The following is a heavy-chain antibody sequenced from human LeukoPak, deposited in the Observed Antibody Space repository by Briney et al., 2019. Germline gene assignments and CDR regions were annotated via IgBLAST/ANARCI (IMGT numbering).Heavy chain of an antibody. D-gene: IGHD3-10*01. V-gene: IGHV3-48*02. Sequence: PGGSLRLSCSASAFTFSSCAMHWVRQAPGKGLEWVSYISSSSSTIYYADSVKGRFTISRDNAKNSLYLQMNSLRDEDTAVYYCARGARTYYYGSGSYLNYWGQGTLVTVSS. J-gene: IGHJ4*02. CDR3: ARGARTYYYGSGSYLNY. CDR2: ISSSSSTI. CDR1: AFTFSSCA.